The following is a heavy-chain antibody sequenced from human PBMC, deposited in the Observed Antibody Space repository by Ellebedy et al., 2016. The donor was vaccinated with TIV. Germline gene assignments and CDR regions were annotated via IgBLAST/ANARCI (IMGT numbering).Heavy chain of an antibody. V-gene: IGHV3-21*01. CDR3: ARVGVLMMGDAFDI. J-gene: IGHJ3*02. D-gene: IGHD2-8*01. CDR1: GFTFSSYN. Sequence: GGSLRLXXAASGFTFSSYNMNWVRQAPGKGLEWVSSIGIGGDYIYYAESLKGRFTISRDDAKNSLYLQMNSLRAEDTAVYYCARVGVLMMGDAFDIWGQGTMVTVSS. CDR2: IGIGGDYI.